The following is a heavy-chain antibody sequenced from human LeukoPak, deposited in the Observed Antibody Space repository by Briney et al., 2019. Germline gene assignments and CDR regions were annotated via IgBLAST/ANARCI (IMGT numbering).Heavy chain of an antibody. Sequence: SETLSLTCAVSGGSISRNTWWSWARQPPGKGLEWIAEIHDSGRTNYNPSLKSRVTISADMSKNQISLKLTSVTGADTAVYYCAGERGEEYSSGWYKTNYFYNWGQGIRVTVSS. J-gene: IGHJ4*02. CDR3: AGERGEEYSSGWYKTNYFYN. V-gene: IGHV4-4*02. CDR2: IHDSGRT. CDR1: GGSISRNTW. D-gene: IGHD6-19*01.